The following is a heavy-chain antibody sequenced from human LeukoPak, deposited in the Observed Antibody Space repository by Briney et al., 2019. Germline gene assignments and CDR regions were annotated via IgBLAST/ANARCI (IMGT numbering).Heavy chain of an antibody. CDR1: GASISGYY. J-gene: IGHJ6*01. V-gene: IGHV4-59*12. Sequence: SETLSLTCTVSGASISGYYWNWIRQPPGKGLECIGYMYYSGSTNYNPSLKSRVTMSVDTSKNELSLKLSSVTAAGTSLYYCARMNSDYGLSNYFYYGLVICGQGTTVTASS. CDR2: MYYSGST. D-gene: IGHD4-17*01. CDR3: ARMNSDYGLSNYFYYGLVI.